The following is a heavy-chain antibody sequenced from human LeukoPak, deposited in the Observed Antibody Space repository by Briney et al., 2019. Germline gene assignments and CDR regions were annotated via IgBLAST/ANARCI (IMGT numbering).Heavy chain of an antibody. CDR1: GGSFSGYS. Sequence: TSETLSLTCAVYGGSFSGYSWSWIRQPPGKGLEWIGYIYHSGSTYYNPSLKSRVTISVDRSKNQFSLKLSSVTAADTAVYYCARGGMIQLWFGWFDPWGQGTLVTVSS. J-gene: IGHJ5*02. D-gene: IGHD5-18*01. CDR2: IYHSGST. V-gene: IGHV4-30-2*01. CDR3: ARGGMIQLWFGWFDP.